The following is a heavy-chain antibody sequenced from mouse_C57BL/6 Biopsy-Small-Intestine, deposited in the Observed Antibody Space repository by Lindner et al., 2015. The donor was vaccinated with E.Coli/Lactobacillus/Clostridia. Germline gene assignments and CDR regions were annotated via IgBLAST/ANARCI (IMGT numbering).Heavy chain of an antibody. D-gene: IGHD1-1*01. V-gene: IGHV3-5*01. Sequence: VQLQESGPGLVKPSQTVFLTCTVTGISITTGNYRWSWIRQFPGNKLEWIGYIYYSGTITYNPSLTSRTTITRDTPKSQFFLEMNSLTAEDTATYYCALVANYAMDYWGQGTSVTVSS. J-gene: IGHJ4*01. CDR2: IYYSGTI. CDR3: ALVANYAMDY. CDR1: GISITTGNYR.